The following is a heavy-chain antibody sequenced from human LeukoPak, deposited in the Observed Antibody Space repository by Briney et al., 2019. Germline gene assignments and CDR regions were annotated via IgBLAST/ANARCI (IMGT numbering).Heavy chain of an antibody. CDR3: AGGLDCSSTSCQRTDGMDV. CDR1: GFTVSSNY. CDR2: IYSGGST. D-gene: IGHD2-2*01. J-gene: IGHJ6*02. Sequence: GGSLRLSCAASGFTVSSNYMSWVRQAPGKGLEWVSVIYSGGSTYYAASVKSRFTISRDNSTNTLYLQMNTLRAEDTGVDYCAGGLDCSSTSCQRTDGMDVWGQGTTVTVSS. V-gene: IGHV3-53*01.